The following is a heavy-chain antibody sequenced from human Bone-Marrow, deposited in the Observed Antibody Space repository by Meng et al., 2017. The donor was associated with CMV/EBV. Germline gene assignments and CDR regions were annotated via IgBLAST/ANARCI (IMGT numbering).Heavy chain of an antibody. J-gene: IGHJ4*02. Sequence: CAASGFTFSDYYMHWIRQAPGKGLEWVSYISSSGDSTYYADSVKGRFTISRDTSKNTLYLQMNSLRAEDTAVYYCAKTRHSVWYFFDYWGQGTLVTVSS. CDR1: GFTFSDYY. CDR3: AKTRHSVWYFFDY. V-gene: IGHV3-11*01. CDR2: ISSSGDST. D-gene: IGHD6-19*01.